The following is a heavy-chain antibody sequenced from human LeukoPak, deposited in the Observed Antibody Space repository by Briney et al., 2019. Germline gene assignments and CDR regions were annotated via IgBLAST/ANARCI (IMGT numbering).Heavy chain of an antibody. CDR1: GFTFSSYA. Sequence: GGSLRLSCAASGFTFSSYAMHWVRQAPGKGLEWVAVISYDGSNKYYADSVKGRFTISRDNSKNTLYLQMNSLRAEDTAVYYCARGRIAAAAPSNMVVWGQGTTVTVSS. CDR3: ARGRIAAAAPSNMVV. CDR2: ISYDGSNK. D-gene: IGHD6-13*01. V-gene: IGHV3-30-3*01. J-gene: IGHJ6*02.